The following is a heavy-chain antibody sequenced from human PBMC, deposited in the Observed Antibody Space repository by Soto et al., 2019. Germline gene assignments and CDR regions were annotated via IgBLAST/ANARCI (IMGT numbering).Heavy chain of an antibody. CDR2: IYYSGST. D-gene: IGHD6-19*01. V-gene: IGHV4-39*01. Sequence: SETLSLTCIVSGGSINSSSYFWVWVRQPPGKGLEWIGSIYYSGSTYYNPSLRSRVTISVDTSKNQFSLKLSSVTAADTAVFYCARHYSSGSRNWFDPGGQGTLVTVS. J-gene: IGHJ5*02. CDR1: GGSINSSSYF. CDR3: ARHYSSGSRNWFDP.